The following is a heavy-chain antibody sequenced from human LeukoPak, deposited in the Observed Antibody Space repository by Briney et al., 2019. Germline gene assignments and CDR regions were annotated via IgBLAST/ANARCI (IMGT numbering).Heavy chain of an antibody. J-gene: IGHJ3*02. V-gene: IGHV3-74*01. Sequence: PGGSLRLCCEASGFTFSQYWMHWVRQAPGKGLVWVSRIKSDGSSTRYADSVQGRFTMSRDNAKNTLYLQMNSLSIEDTAVYYCVRDFGYDQAFDIWGQGTMVTVSS. D-gene: IGHD5-12*01. CDR1: GFTFSQYW. CDR2: IKSDGSST. CDR3: VRDFGYDQAFDI.